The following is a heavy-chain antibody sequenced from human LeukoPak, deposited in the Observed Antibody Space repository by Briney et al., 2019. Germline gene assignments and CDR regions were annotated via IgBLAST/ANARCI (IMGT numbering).Heavy chain of an antibody. D-gene: IGHD2-21*02. CDR1: GYNFSNYW. J-gene: IGHJ4*02. Sequence: TRGESLQISCKGSGYNFSNYWIGWVRQLPGKGLEWMGIIYPGDSNTRYSPSFQGQVTISADKSISTAYLQWTSLKASDTAIYYCARQPLVRDCGGDCEFDYWGQGTRVSVSS. CDR2: IYPGDSNT. CDR3: ARQPLVRDCGGDCEFDY. V-gene: IGHV5-51*01.